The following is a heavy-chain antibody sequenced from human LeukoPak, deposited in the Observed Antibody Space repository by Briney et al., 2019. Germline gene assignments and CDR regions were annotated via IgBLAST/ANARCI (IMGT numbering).Heavy chain of an antibody. CDR2: ITSSSSYI. Sequence: GGSLRLSCAASGFTVSSNYMSWVRQAPGKGPEWVSSITSSSSYIYCADSVKGRFTISRDNARNSLYLQMNSLRAEDTALYYCARDGDTVLTRGYYYYMDVWGKGTTVTVSS. J-gene: IGHJ6*03. CDR1: GFTVSSNY. V-gene: IGHV3-21*01. CDR3: ARDGDTVLTRGYYYYMDV. D-gene: IGHD4-23*01.